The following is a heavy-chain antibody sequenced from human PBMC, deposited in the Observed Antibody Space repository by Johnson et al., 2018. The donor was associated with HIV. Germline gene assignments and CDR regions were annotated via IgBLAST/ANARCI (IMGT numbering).Heavy chain of an antibody. D-gene: IGHD3-10*01. J-gene: IGHJ3*02. CDR1: AFTFRSFG. CDR2: ISYDGSNK. V-gene: IGHV3-30*03. CDR3: ARDRSLWVKELWPRDAFDM. Sequence: QMLLVESGGGLVQPGGSLRLSCAASAFTFRSFGMHWVRQAPGKGLQWVAVISYDGSNKYYADSVKGRFTISRDNSKNTLYLQMNSLRVADTAVYYWARDRSLWVKELWPRDAFDMWGQGTKITVSS.